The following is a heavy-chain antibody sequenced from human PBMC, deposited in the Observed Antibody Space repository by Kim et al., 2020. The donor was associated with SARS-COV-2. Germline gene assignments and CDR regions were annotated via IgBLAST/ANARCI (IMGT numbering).Heavy chain of an antibody. V-gene: IGHV4-34*01. D-gene: IGHD3-22*01. CDR2: INHSGST. Sequence: SETLSLTCAVYGGSFSGYYWSWIRQPPGKGLEWIGEINHSGSTNYNPSLKSRVTISVDTSKNQFSLKLSSVTAADTAVYYCARGPPPSGYYRGPLVGGRFDPWGQGTLVTVSS. CDR3: ARGPPPSGYYRGPLVGGRFDP. CDR1: GGSFSGYY. J-gene: IGHJ5*02.